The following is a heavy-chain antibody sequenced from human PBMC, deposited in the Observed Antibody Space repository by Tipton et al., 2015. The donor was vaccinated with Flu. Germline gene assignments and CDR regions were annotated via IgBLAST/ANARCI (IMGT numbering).Heavy chain of an antibody. CDR1: GDSISSGTYY. V-gene: IGHV4-61*10. D-gene: IGHD3-10*01. Sequence: LRLSCTVSGDSISSGTYYWSWIRQPAGKGLEWIGYIYSSGSTTYNPSLKSRVSMSADTSMNQFSLRLNSMTAADTAIYYCARVLAGHFGEGYFFDYWGQGALVTVSS. J-gene: IGHJ4*02. CDR3: ARVLAGHFGEGYFFDY. CDR2: IYSSGST.